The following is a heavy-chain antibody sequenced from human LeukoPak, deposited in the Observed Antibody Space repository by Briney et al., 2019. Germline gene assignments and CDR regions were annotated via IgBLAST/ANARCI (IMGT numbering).Heavy chain of an antibody. Sequence: ASMKVSCKASGYTFTSYYMHWVRQAPGQGLEWMGIINPSGGSTSYAQKFQGRVTMTRDTSTSTVYMELSSLRSENTAVYYCARVATILPQWSHAFDIWGQGTMVTVSS. J-gene: IGHJ3*02. CDR2: INPSGGST. CDR1: GYTFTSYY. CDR3: ARVATILPQWSHAFDI. D-gene: IGHD5-12*01. V-gene: IGHV1-46*01.